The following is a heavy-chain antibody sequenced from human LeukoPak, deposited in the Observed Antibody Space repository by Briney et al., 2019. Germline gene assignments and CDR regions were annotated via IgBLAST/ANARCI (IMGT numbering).Heavy chain of an antibody. Sequence: ASVKVSCKASGYTFTSYGISWVRQAPGQGREWMGWISAYNGNTNYAQKLQGRVTMTTDTSTSTAYMELRSLRSDDTAVYYCARHSSGWTFFDYWGQGTLVTVSS. V-gene: IGHV1-18*01. CDR1: GYTFTSYG. CDR3: ARHSSGWTFFDY. CDR2: ISAYNGNT. D-gene: IGHD6-19*01. J-gene: IGHJ4*02.